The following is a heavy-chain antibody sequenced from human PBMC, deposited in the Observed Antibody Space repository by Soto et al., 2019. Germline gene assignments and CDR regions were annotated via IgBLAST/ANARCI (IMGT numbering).Heavy chain of an antibody. CDR3: ARGPPEMEQQLLFHAFDI. CDR1: GGSFSGYY. Sequence: SETLSLTCAVYGGSFSGYYWSWIRQPPGKGLEWIGEINHSGSTNYNPSLKSRVTISVDTSKNQFSLKLSSVTAADTAVYYCARGPPEMEQQLLFHAFDIWGQGTMVTVSS. J-gene: IGHJ3*02. CDR2: INHSGST. D-gene: IGHD6-13*01. V-gene: IGHV4-34*01.